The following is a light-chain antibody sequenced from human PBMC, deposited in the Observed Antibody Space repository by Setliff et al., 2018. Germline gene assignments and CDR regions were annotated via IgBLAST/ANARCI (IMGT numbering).Light chain of an antibody. J-gene: IGLJ1*01. CDR2: EVT. CDR3: SAYAGSNNWGV. Sequence: QSALAQPPSASGSPGQSVTISCTGTSSDVGEYDYVSWYQQHPGKAPKLMLYEVTKRPSGVPDRFSGSKSGNTASLTVSGLQAGDEADYYCSAYAGSNNWGVFGTGTKVTVL. V-gene: IGLV2-8*01. CDR1: SSDVGEYDY.